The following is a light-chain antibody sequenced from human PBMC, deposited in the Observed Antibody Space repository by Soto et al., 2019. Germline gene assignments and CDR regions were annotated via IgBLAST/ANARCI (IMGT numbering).Light chain of an antibody. CDR3: QQYNSWPPLT. Sequence: ELLLTPSPTTVSESPGERANLSCRASQNVNSNLAWYQQKPGQPPRLLIYGAYTRATGVPARFSGSGSGTEFTLTINSLQSEDFAVYYCQQYNSWPPLTFGGGTKVDIK. CDR2: GAY. CDR1: QNVNSN. V-gene: IGKV3-15*01. J-gene: IGKJ4*01.